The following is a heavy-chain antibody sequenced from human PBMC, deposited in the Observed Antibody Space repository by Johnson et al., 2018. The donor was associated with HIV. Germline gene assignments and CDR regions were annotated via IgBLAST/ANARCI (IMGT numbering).Heavy chain of an antibody. J-gene: IGHJ3*02. Sequence: EVQLVESGGGVVRPGRSLRLSCAASGFTFDDYGMSWVRQAPGKGLEWVSGINWNGGKTAYADSVKGRFTISRDNAKNTLYLEMNSLRAEDTAVYYCAKGSGSGWLRDAFDIWGQGTLVTVSS. D-gene: IGHD6-19*01. CDR2: INWNGGKT. V-gene: IGHV3-20*04. CDR3: AKGSGSGWLRDAFDI. CDR1: GFTFDDYG.